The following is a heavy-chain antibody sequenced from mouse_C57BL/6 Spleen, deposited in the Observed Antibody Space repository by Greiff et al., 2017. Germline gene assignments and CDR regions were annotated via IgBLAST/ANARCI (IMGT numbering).Heavy chain of an antibody. CDR3: ARSRDYDGVYYAMDY. J-gene: IGHJ4*01. CDR2: INPYNGGT. D-gene: IGHD2-4*01. Sequence: VQLQQSGPVLVKPGASVKMSCKASGYTFTDYYMNWVKQSHGKSLEWIGVINPYNGGTSYNQKFKGKATVTVDKSSSTAYMELNSLTSEDSAVYYCARSRDYDGVYYAMDYWGQGTSVTVSS. V-gene: IGHV1-19*01. CDR1: GYTFTDYY.